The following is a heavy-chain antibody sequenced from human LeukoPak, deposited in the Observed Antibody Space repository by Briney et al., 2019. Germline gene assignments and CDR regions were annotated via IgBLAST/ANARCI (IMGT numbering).Heavy chain of an antibody. CDR3: ARAHDSSGLKILYGMDV. CDR1: GGSISISTYY. D-gene: IGHD3-22*01. CDR2: IYYSGST. J-gene: IGHJ6*02. V-gene: IGHV4-39*01. Sequence: SETLSLTCTVSGGSISISTYYWGWIRQPPGKGLEWIGNIYYSGSTYYNPSLKSRVTISVDTSKNQFSLKLNSVTAADTAVYFCARAHDSSGLKILYGMDVWGQGTTVTVSS.